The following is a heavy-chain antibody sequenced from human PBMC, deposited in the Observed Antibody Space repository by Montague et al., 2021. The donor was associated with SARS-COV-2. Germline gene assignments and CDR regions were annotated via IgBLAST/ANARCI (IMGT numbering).Heavy chain of an antibody. CDR1: GGSISSYY. V-gene: IGHV4-59*01. Sequence: SETLSLTCTVSGGSISSYYWSWIRQPPGKGLEWIGYIYYSGSTNYNPSLKSRVTISVDTSKNQFSLKVRSVTAADTAVYYCARGDYYDSTGYYDHWGQGTLVTVSS. J-gene: IGHJ4*01. CDR2: IYYSGST. CDR3: ARGDYYDSTGYYDH. D-gene: IGHD3-22*01.